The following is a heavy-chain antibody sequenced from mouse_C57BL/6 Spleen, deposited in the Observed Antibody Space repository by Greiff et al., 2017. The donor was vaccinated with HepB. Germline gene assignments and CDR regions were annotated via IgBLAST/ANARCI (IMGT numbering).Heavy chain of an antibody. CDR1: GYTFTSYW. Sequence: QVQLQQPGAELVKPGASVKLSCKASGYTFTSYWMHWVKQRPGQGLEWIGMIHPNSGSTNYNEKFKSKATLTVDKSSSTAYMQLSSLTSEDSAVYYCASAHYDCSSYFDYWGQGTTLTVSS. J-gene: IGHJ2*01. D-gene: IGHD1-1*01. CDR2: IHPNSGST. CDR3: ASAHYDCSSYFDY. V-gene: IGHV1-64*01.